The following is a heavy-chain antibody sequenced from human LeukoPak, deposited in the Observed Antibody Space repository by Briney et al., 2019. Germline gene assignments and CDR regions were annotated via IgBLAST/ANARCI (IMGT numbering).Heavy chain of an antibody. CDR1: GFTFNSYG. Sequence: GGSLRLSCAASGFTFNSYGMHWVRQAPDKGLEWVAFIRYDGSDKYYADSVKGRLTISRDNSKNTLYLQMSSLRADDTAVYYCAKGSYYCSSSSCPQYYYYMDVWGKGTTVTVSS. J-gene: IGHJ6*03. CDR2: IRYDGSDK. V-gene: IGHV3-30*02. CDR3: AKGSYYCSSSSCPQYYYYMDV. D-gene: IGHD2-2*01.